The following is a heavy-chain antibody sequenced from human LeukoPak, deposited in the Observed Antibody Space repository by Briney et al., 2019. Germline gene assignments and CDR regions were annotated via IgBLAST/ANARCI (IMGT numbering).Heavy chain of an antibody. CDR2: IKSKTAGGTT. V-gene: IGHV3-15*01. J-gene: IGHJ3*02. Sequence: PGGSLRLSCAVSGFTFSNVWMTWVRQAPGKGLEWVGRIKSKTAGGTTDYAAPVKGRFTISRDDSKNTVYLQMNSLKTEDTAVYYCTIGLCIGSSCHYDDAFDSWGQGTMVTVSS. CDR1: GFTFSNVW. CDR3: TIGLCIGSSCHYDDAFDS. D-gene: IGHD2-15*01.